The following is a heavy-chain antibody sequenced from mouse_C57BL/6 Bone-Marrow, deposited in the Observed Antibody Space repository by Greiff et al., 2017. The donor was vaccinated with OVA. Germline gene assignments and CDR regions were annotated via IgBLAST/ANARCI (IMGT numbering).Heavy chain of an antibody. CDR1: GYTFTSYW. V-gene: IGHV1-5*01. J-gene: IGHJ4*01. CDR2: IYPGNSDT. D-gene: IGHD2-4*01. CDR3: TRGDYDYDEYYYAMDY. Sequence: EVQLQESGTVLARPGASVKMSCKTSGYTFTSYWMHWVKQRPGQGLEWIGAIYPGNSDTSYNQKFKGKAKLTAVTSASTAYMELSSLTNEDSSVYYCTRGDYDYDEYYYAMDYWGQGTSVTVSS.